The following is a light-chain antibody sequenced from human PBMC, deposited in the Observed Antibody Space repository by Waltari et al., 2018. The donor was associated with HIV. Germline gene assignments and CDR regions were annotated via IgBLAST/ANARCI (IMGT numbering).Light chain of an antibody. V-gene: IGLV2-14*03. CDR1: SSDVGAYDS. CDR3: SSDTTRSTYV. Sequence: QSALTQPASVSGSPGQSITISCTGTSSDVGAYDSVSWYQQHPGKAPKLLIYHVNNGPSGVYHRLCGSKAATTDSLKISGIQAEDDADYYSSSDTTRSTYVFGTGTKVTVL. CDR2: HVN. J-gene: IGLJ1*01.